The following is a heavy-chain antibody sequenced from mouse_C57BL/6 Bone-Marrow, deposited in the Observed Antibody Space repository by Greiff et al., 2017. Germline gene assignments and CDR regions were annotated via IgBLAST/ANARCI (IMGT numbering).Heavy chain of an antibody. CDR1: GYTFTSYW. CDR2: IHPNSGST. D-gene: IGHD2-1*01. J-gene: IGHJ4*01. CDR3: ALGSAMAFYFYAMDY. Sequence: QVHVKQPGAELVKPGASVKLSCKASGYTFTSYWMHWVKQRPGQGLEWIGMIHPNSGSTNYNEKFKSKATLTVDKSSSTAYMQLSSLTSDDSAVYYCALGSAMAFYFYAMDYWGQGTSVTVSS. V-gene: IGHV1-64*01.